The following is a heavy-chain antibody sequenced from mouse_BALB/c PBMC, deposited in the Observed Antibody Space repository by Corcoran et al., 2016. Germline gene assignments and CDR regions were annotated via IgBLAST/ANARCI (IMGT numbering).Heavy chain of an antibody. Sequence: EVLLQQSGPELVKPGASVKIPCKASGYTFTDYNMDWVKQSHGKSLEWIGDINPTNGGTIYNQKFKGKATLTVDKSSSTAYMELRSLTSEDTAVYYCARSLVTTVGRGFAYWGQGTLVTVSA. CDR2: INPTNGGT. CDR3: ARSLVTTVGRGFAY. CDR1: GYTFTDYN. D-gene: IGHD2-2*01. J-gene: IGHJ3*01. V-gene: IGHV1-18*01.